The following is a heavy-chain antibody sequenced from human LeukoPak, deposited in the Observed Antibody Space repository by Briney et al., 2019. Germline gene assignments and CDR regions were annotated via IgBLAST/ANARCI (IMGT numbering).Heavy chain of an antibody. Sequence: ASVKVSCKASGYTFTSYYMRWVRQAPGQGLEWMGIINPSGGSTSYAQKFQGRVTMTRDTSTSTVYMELSSLRSEDTAVYYCARWDDSSGYYYAPLFDYWGQGTLVTVSS. J-gene: IGHJ4*02. CDR2: INPSGGST. CDR1: GYTFTSYY. V-gene: IGHV1-46*01. D-gene: IGHD3-22*01. CDR3: ARWDDSSGYYYAPLFDY.